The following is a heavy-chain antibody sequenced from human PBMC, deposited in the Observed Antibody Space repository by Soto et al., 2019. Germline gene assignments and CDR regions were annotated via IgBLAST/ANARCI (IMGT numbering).Heavy chain of an antibody. CDR1: FTFSMYS. D-gene: IGHD1-26*01. CDR3: TRDQGGSYDSWFDN. V-gene: IGHV3-21*01. Sequence: EVQVVESGGGLVQPGGSLRLSCSFTFSMYSMNWVRQAPGKGLEWVASISSGGDYIKYADSVKGRFTISRDNAKNSVSLQMNSLRVDDTDIYFYTRDQGGSYDSWFDNWGQGTLVTVSS. CDR2: ISSGGDYI. J-gene: IGHJ5*02.